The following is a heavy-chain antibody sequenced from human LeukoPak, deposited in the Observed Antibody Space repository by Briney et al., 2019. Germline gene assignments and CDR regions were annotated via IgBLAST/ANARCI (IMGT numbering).Heavy chain of an antibody. CDR3: ARGSKDYGRKNWSDP. J-gene: IGHJ5*02. CDR2: ISAYNGNT. D-gene: IGHD4-17*01. V-gene: IGHV1-18*04. Sequence: ASVKVSCKASGYTFTSYGISWVRQAPGQGLEWMGWISAYNGNTNYAQKLQGRVTMTTDTSTSTAYMELRSLRSDDTAVYYCARGSKDYGRKNWSDPWGQGTLVTVSS. CDR1: GYTFTSYG.